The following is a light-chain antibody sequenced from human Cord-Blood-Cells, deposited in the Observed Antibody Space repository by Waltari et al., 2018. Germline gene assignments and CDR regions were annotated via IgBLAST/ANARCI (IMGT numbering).Light chain of an antibody. J-gene: IGKJ1*01. CDR2: KAS. CDR3: QQYNSYSRT. Sequence: DIQMTQSPSTLSASVGDRVTITCRASQSFSSWLAWYQQKPGKAPKHLIYKASSLESGVPSRFSGSGSGSEFTLTISSLQPDDFATYYCQQYNSYSRTFGQGTKVEIK. V-gene: IGKV1-5*03. CDR1: QSFSSW.